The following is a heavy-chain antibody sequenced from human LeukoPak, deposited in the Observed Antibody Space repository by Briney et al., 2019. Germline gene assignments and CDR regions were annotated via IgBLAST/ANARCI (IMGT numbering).Heavy chain of an antibody. D-gene: IGHD3-10*01. CDR2: ISSNGGST. CDR1: GFTFSSYA. J-gene: IGHJ6*03. V-gene: IGHV3-64*01. Sequence: GGSLRLSCAASGFTFSSYAMHWVRQAPGKGLEYVSAISSNGGSTYYANSVKGRFTISRDNSKNALYLQMGSLRAEDMAVYYCAREVLLWFGEITQDYYMDVWGKGTTVTISS. CDR3: AREVLLWFGEITQDYYMDV.